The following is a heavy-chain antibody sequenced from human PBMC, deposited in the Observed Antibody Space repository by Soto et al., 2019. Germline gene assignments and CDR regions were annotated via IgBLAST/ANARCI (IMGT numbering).Heavy chain of an antibody. J-gene: IGHJ4*02. Sequence: PSETLSLTCTVSGGSVSSGSYYWSWIRQPPGKGLEWIGYIYYSGSTNYNPPLKSRVTISVDTSKNQFSLKLSSVTAADTAVYYCARSILWFGEYKPDFDYWGQGTLVTVSS. CDR1: GGSVSSGSYY. CDR2: IYYSGST. CDR3: ARSILWFGEYKPDFDY. V-gene: IGHV4-61*01. D-gene: IGHD3-10*01.